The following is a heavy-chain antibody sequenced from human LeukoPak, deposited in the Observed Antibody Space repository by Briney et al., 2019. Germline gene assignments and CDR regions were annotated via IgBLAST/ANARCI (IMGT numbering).Heavy chain of an antibody. V-gene: IGHV1-2*02. D-gene: IGHD3-10*01. J-gene: IGHJ5*02. CDR3: ARDRRVRGAINKNWFDP. Sequence: ASVKVSCKASGYTFTGYYMHWVRQAPGQGLEWMGWINPNSGGTNYAQKFQGRVTMTRDTSISTAYMELSRLRSDDTAVYYCARDRRVRGAINKNWFDPWGQGTLVTVSS. CDR1: GYTFTGYY. CDR2: INPNSGGT.